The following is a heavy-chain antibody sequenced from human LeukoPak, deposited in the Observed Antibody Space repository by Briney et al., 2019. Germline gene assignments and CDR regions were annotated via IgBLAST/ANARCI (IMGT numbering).Heavy chain of an antibody. D-gene: IGHD6-13*01. CDR2: ISGSGGAT. V-gene: IGHV3-23*01. CDR1: GFTFNNYA. J-gene: IGHJ6*02. Sequence: PGGSLRLSCAASGFTFNNYAMSWVRQAPGKGLEWVSAISGSGGATYYADSVKGRFTISRDNSKNTPFLHMNSLRVEDTAVYYRAKAPAAATKYYYGMDVWGQGTTVTVSS. CDR3: AKAPAAATKYYYGMDV.